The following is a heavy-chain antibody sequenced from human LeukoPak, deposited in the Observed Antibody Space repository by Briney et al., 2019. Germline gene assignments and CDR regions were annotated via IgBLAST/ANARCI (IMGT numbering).Heavy chain of an antibody. CDR1: GFTFSSYW. Sequence: PGGSLRLSCAASGFTFSSYWMHWVRQAPGKGQVWVSRINSDGSSTSYADSVKGRFTISRDNSKNTLYLQMNSLRAEDTAVYYCAKVPLYYGSGSYYKIHPFYFDYWGQGTLVTVSS. CDR2: INSDGSST. J-gene: IGHJ4*02. CDR3: AKVPLYYGSGSYYKIHPFYFDY. D-gene: IGHD3-10*01. V-gene: IGHV3-74*01.